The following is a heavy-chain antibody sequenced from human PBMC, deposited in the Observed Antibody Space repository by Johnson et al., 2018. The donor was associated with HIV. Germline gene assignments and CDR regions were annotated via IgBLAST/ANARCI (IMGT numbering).Heavy chain of an antibody. CDR2: IWYDGSNK. CDR1: GFTFSSYG. CDR3: AKERNWGWGNYAFDI. D-gene: IGHD7-27*01. J-gene: IGHJ3*02. Sequence: QVKLVESGGGVVQPGRSLRVSCAASGFTFSSYGMHWVRQAPGKGLEWVAVIWYDGSNKYYADSVKGRFTISRDNSKNTLYLQMNSLRAEDTAVYYCAKERNWGWGNYAFDIWGQGTMVTVSS. V-gene: IGHV3-33*06.